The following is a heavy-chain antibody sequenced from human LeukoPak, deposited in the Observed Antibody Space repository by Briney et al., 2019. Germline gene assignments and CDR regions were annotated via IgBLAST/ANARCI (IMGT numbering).Heavy chain of an antibody. J-gene: IGHJ6*02. V-gene: IGHV1-46*01. D-gene: IGHD1-26*01. CDR3: ARGGLGSYYANYYYYGMDV. Sequence: ASVKVSCKASGYTFTSYYMHWVRQAPGQGLEWMGIINPSGGSTSYAQKFQGRVTITADESTSTAYMELSSLRSEDTAVYYCARGGLGSYYANYYYYGMDVWGQGTTVTVSS. CDR2: INPSGGST. CDR1: GYTFTSYY.